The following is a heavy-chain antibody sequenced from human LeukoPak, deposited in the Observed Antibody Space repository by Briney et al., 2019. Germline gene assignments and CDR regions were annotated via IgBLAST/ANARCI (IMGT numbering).Heavy chain of an antibody. V-gene: IGHV3-30*18. D-gene: IGHD3-10*01. Sequence: GRSLRLSCAASGFTFSSYGMHWVRQAPGKGLGWVAVISYDGSNKYYADSVKGRFTISRDNSKNTLYLQMNSLRAEDTAVYYCAKDVRYGSGFVYYGMDVWGKGTTVTVSS. CDR3: AKDVRYGSGFVYYGMDV. J-gene: IGHJ6*04. CDR1: GFTFSSYG. CDR2: ISYDGSNK.